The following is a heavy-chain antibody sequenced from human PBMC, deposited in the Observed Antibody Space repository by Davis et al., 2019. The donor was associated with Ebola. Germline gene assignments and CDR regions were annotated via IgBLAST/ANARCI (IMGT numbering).Heavy chain of an antibody. J-gene: IGHJ5*02. CDR1: GFTFSDYY. CDR2: SNSDGSSS. D-gene: IGHD6-6*01. CDR3: ARDGPAARGFDT. V-gene: IGHV3-74*03. Sequence: HTGGSLRLSCAASGFTFSDYYMSWIRQAPGKGLVWVSRSNSDGSSSTYADSVKGRFTVSRDNAKNTLYLQMNSLRVEDTAVYYCARDGPAARGFDTWGQGTRVTVSS.